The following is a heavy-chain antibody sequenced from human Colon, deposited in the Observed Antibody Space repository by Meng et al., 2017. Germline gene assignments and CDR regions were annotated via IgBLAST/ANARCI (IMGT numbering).Heavy chain of an antibody. Sequence: SETLSLTCSVSGGSISAYYWTWIRQPAGKGLEWMGRITASGNTNYNPSLKSRLTMSIDTSKNQFSLRLTSVTAADTAVYFCATTWGGLRNPFHNWGPGTMVTFSS. CDR3: ATTWGGLRNPFHN. D-gene: IGHD3-16*01. J-gene: IGHJ3*02. CDR1: GGSISAYY. V-gene: IGHV4-4*07. CDR2: ITASGNT.